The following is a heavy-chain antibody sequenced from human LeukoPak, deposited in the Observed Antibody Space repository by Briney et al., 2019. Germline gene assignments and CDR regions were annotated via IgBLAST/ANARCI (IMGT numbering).Heavy chain of an antibody. J-gene: IGHJ6*03. CDR2: TNSWSTVI. CDR1: GDTLSNYN. D-gene: IGHD4/OR15-4a*01. V-gene: IGHV3-48*01. Sequence: GGSLRLSCAASGDTLSNYNMNWVRQAPGKGLEWVSYTNSWSTVIYYADSVKGRFTISRDNAKNSPYLQMDSLRLEDTAVYYCSRNKGANDYMDVWGIGTTVIVS. CDR3: SRNKGANDYMDV.